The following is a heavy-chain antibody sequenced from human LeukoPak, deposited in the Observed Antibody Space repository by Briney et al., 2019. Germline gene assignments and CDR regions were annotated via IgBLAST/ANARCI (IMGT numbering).Heavy chain of an antibody. CDR1: GYSFTSYW. V-gene: IGHV5-51*01. J-gene: IGHJ5*02. CDR2: IYPGDSDT. CDR3: ARLPVYQDWFDP. D-gene: IGHD2-8*01. Sequence: GESLKISCKGSGYSFTSYWNGWVRQMPGKDLEWMGIIYPGDSDTRYSPSFQGQVTISADKSISTAYLQWSNLKASDTAMYYCARLPVYQDWFDPWGQGTLVTVSS.